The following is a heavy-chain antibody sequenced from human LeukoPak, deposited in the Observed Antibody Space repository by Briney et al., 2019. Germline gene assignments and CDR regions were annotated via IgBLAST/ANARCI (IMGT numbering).Heavy chain of an antibody. CDR3: ARAHQYSSGLDY. V-gene: IGHV3-53*01. CDR2: IYSGGST. CDR1: GFTVSSNY. J-gene: IGHJ4*02. Sequence: GGSLRLSCAASGFTVSSNYMSWVRQAPGKGLEWVSVIYSGGSTYYADSVKGRFTISRDNSKNTLYLQMNSLRAEDTAVYYCARAHQYSSGLDYWGQGTLVTVSS. D-gene: IGHD6-19*01.